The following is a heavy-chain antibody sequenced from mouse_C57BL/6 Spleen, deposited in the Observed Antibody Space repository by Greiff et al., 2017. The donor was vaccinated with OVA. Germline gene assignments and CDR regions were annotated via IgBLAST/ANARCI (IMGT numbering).Heavy chain of an antibody. Sequence: DVQLQESGPGLVKPSQSLSLTCSVTGYSITSGYYWNWIRQFPGNKLEWMGYISYDGSNNYNPSLKNRISITRDTSKNQFFLKLNSVTTEDTATYYCARGDDGYLDYWGQGTTLTVSS. CDR1: GYSITSGYY. V-gene: IGHV3-6*01. J-gene: IGHJ2*01. CDR2: ISYDGSN. D-gene: IGHD2-3*01. CDR3: ARGDDGYLDY.